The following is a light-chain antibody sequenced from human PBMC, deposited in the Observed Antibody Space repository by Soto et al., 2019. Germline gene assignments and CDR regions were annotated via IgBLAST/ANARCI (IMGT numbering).Light chain of an antibody. J-gene: IGLJ2*01. CDR3: CSYAGSHTFVV. Sequence: QSALTQPRSVSGSPGQSVTISCTGTSSDVGAYNYVSWYQQHPGKAPKLMISDVSKRPSGVPDRFSGSKSGNTASLTISGLHAEDEADYSCCSYAGSHTFVVFGGGTKLTVL. V-gene: IGLV2-11*01. CDR2: DVS. CDR1: SSDVGAYNY.